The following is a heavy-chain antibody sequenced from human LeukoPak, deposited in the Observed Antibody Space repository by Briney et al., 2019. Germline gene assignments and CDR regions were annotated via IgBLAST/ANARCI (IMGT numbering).Heavy chain of an antibody. CDR1: GGTFTTYV. CDR2: IIPVIDIA. V-gene: IGHV1-69*04. J-gene: IGHJ4*02. CDR3: ATEGTKGCSGTSCYEDS. Sequence: ASVKVPCKASGGTFTTYVFTWVRQAPGQGLEWMGKIIPVIDIAKYAQKFRGRVTITADKSTSTAYMELSSLRSEDSAVYYCATEGTKGCSGTSCYEDSWGQGSLVTVSS. D-gene: IGHD2-2*01.